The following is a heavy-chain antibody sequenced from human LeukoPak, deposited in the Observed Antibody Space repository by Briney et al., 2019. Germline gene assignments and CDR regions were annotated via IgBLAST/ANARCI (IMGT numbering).Heavy chain of an antibody. V-gene: IGHV3-49*04. CDR1: GFTFGDYV. D-gene: IGHD5-18*01. CDR2: IRSKAYGGTT. J-gene: IGHJ4*02. CDR3: CRRGYYYGYLDY. Sequence: GGSLRLSCTASGFTFGDYVMSWVRQAPGKGLEWVGFIRSKAYGGTTEYAASVKGRFTISRDDSKSIAYLQVNSLETEDTAVYYCCRRGYYYGYLDYWGQGTLVTVSS.